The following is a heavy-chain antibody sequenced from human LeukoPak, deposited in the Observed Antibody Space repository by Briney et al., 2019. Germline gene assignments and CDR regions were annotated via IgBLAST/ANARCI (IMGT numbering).Heavy chain of an antibody. CDR1: GGSISSSSYY. CDR2: IYYSGST. CDR3: ARRPYSSSWYLPYDAFDI. D-gene: IGHD6-13*01. Sequence: SETLSLTCTVSGGSISSSSYYWGWIRQPPGKGLEWIVSIYYSGSTYYNPSLKSRVTISVDTSKNQFSLKLSSVTAADTAVYYCARRPYSSSWYLPYDAFDIWGQGTMVTVSS. V-gene: IGHV4-39*01. J-gene: IGHJ3*02.